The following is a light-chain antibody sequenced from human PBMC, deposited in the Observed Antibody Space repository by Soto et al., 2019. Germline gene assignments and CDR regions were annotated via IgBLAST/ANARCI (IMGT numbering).Light chain of an antibody. Sequence: ETVLTQSPGTLSLSPGERATLSCRASQRISSNLAWYQQRPGQAPRLLIYGASTRAPGIPARFSGSGSETEFTLTISSLQSEDFAVYYCQQYNNWPITFGQGTRLEIK. CDR3: QQYNNWPIT. V-gene: IGKV3-15*01. CDR1: QRISSN. CDR2: GAS. J-gene: IGKJ5*01.